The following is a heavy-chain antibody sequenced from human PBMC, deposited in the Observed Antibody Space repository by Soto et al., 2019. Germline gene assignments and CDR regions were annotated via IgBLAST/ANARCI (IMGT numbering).Heavy chain of an antibody. CDR2: IFDSGTT. CDR1: GGSVSSGSYY. D-gene: IGHD7-27*01. J-gene: IGHJ4*02. V-gene: IGHV4-30-4*01. CDR3: ARGPSGDKVHY. Sequence: VSGGSVSSGSYYWSWIRQPPGEGLEWIGHIFDSGTTYTNPSLRSQVAISLDTSKNHFSLTLSSVTAADTAVYYCARGPSGDKVHYWGQGALVTVSS.